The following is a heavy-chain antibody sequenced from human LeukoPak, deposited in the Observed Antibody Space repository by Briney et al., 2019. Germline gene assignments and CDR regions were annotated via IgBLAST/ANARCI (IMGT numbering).Heavy chain of an antibody. CDR2: IYYSGST. CDR3: ARHAYYSSSFKPYYHGMDV. V-gene: IGHV4-39*01. D-gene: IGHD6-13*01. CDR1: GGSISSGDYY. J-gene: IGHJ6*02. Sequence: PSETLSLTCTVSGGSISSGDYYWGWIRQPPGKGLEWIASIYYSGSTHYNPSLKSRVTISVDTSTNQFSLKLTSVTAADTAVFYCARHAYYSSSFKPYYHGMDVWGQGTTVTVSS.